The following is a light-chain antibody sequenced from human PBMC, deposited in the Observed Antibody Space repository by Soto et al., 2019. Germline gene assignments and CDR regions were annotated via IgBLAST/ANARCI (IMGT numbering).Light chain of an antibody. V-gene: IGLV2-23*01. J-gene: IGLJ2*01. CDR3: CSYAGSYLV. CDR2: EGS. Sequence: QSALTQPASVSGSPGQSITISCTGTSSDVGSYNLVSWYQQHPGKAPKLMIYEGSKRPSGVSNRFSGSKSGNTASLTISGLQAEDEADYYCCSYAGSYLVFGGGTKLTVL. CDR1: SSDVGSYNL.